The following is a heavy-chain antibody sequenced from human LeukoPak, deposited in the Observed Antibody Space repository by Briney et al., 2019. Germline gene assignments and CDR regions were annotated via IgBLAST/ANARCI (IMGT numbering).Heavy chain of an antibody. CDR2: INWNGGST. Sequence: PGGSLRLSCAASGLTVSGNYMSWVRQAPGKGQEWDSGINWNGGSTGYADSVKGRFTISRDNAKNSLYLQMNGLRAEDTALYYFASLGVGAYRDAFDIWGQGTMVTVSS. J-gene: IGHJ3*02. V-gene: IGHV3-20*04. CDR3: ASLGVGAYRDAFDI. D-gene: IGHD1-26*01. CDR1: GLTVSGNY.